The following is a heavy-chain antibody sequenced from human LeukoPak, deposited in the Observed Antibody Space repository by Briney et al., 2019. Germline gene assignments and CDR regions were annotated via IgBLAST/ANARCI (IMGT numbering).Heavy chain of an antibody. Sequence: GGSPRLSCAASGFSFSTYYMHWVRQAPGKGLEWVSCISDGGDYQYYADSVKGRFTISRDNVKNSLSLHMNSLTAEDAAIYYCARAVRSVPDFWGQGTLVTVSS. CDR1: GFSFSTYY. CDR2: ISDGGDYQ. CDR3: ARAVRSVPDF. V-gene: IGHV3-21*01. J-gene: IGHJ4*02. D-gene: IGHD3-10*02.